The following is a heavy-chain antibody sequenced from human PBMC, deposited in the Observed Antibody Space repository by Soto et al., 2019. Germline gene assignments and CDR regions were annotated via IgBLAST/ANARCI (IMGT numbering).Heavy chain of an antibody. CDR2: IIPILGIA. J-gene: IGHJ3*02. CDR1: GGTFSSYT. V-gene: IGHV1-69*04. D-gene: IGHD5-12*01. CDR3: AREAVEGYATAFDI. Sequence: SVKVSCKASGGTFSSYTMSWVRQAPGQGLEWMGRIIPILGIANYAQKFQGRVTITADKSTSTAYMELSSLRSEDTAVYYCAREAVEGYATAFDIWGQGTMVTVSS.